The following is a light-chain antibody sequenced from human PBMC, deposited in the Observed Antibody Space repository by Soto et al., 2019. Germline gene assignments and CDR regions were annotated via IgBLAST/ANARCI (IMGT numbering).Light chain of an antibody. V-gene: IGKV1-39*01. CDR3: QKGYRNPRT. J-gene: IGKJ1*01. CDR1: ENIARY. CDR2: AAS. Sequence: DIQMTQSPSSLSASVGDRVTITCRASENIARYLNWYQQRPGKAPELLISAASSLQSGVPSRFSGGGSGTDFTLNISSLQPEDFATYYCQKGYRNPRTFCQGTKVEIK.